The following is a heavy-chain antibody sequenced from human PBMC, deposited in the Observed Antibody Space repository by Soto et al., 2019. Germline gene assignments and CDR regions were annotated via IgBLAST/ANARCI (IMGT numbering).Heavy chain of an antibody. D-gene: IGHD1-26*01. Sequence: VGSLRLSCAGSGFTFSSYGIHWVRQAPGKGLEWVALISYDGGNEKYTESVKDRFTISRDDSHNVAYLQMSSLRTEDTAMYYCAKDRYSGTYPTDFDYWGQGRLVTVSS. CDR2: ISYDGGNE. CDR1: GFTFSSYG. J-gene: IGHJ4*02. V-gene: IGHV3-30*18. CDR3: AKDRYSGTYPTDFDY.